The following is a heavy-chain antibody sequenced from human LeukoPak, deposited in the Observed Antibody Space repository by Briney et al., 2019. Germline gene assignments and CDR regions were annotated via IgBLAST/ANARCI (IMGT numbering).Heavy chain of an antibody. V-gene: IGHV3-48*01. Sequence: GGSLRLSCAASGFTFSSYSMNWVRQAPGKGLEWVSYISSSSTIYYADSVKGRFTISRDNAKNSLYLQMNSLRAEDTAVYYCARCPAYYYYYMDVWGKGTTVTVSS. CDR2: ISSSSTI. CDR3: ARCPAYYYYYMDV. CDR1: GFTFSSYS. J-gene: IGHJ6*03. D-gene: IGHD2-2*01.